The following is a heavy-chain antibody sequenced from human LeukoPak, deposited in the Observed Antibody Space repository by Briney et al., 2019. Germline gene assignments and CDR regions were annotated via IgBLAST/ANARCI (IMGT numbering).Heavy chain of an antibody. J-gene: IGHJ4*03. CDR3: PKVIYSSGWSYFDY. D-gene: IGHD6-19*01. Sequence: GGPLRLSCTASGFTFSHSDMSWVRQAPGKGLEWVSTLSGSGINIYYADSVKGRFTISRDNSKYTLYLQMNSLRAEDTAVYYCPKVIYSSGWSYFDYWGHGTLVTVSS. V-gene: IGHV3-23*01. CDR2: LSGSGINI. CDR1: GFTFSHSD.